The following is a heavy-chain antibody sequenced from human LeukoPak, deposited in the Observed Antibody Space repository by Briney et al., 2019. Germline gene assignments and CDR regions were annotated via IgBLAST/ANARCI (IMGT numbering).Heavy chain of an antibody. J-gene: IGHJ4*02. CDR3: ARDHITSWQIDF. D-gene: IGHD2-2*01. CDR1: EFTFSSYG. CDR2: IRYDGSNK. V-gene: IGHV3-30*02. Sequence: GGSLRLSCAASEFTFSSYGMHWVRQAPGKGLEWVAFIRYDGSNKYYADSVKGRFTISRDNSKNTLSLQMNSLRAEDTAVYYCARDHITSWQIDFWGQGTMVTVSS.